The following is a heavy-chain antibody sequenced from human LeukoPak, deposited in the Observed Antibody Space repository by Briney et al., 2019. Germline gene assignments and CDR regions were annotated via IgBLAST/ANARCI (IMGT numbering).Heavy chain of an antibody. CDR3: AKNGGYSYGLYYFDY. J-gene: IGHJ4*02. Sequence: RGSLRLSCAASGFAFSSYAMSWVRQAPGKGLEWVSSIISSGGVTYYADSVKGRFTISRDNSKNTVYLQMDSLRAEDSAVYYCAKNGGYSYGLYYFDYWGQGTLVTVSS. CDR2: IISSGGVT. CDR1: GFAFSSYA. V-gene: IGHV3-23*01. D-gene: IGHD5-18*01.